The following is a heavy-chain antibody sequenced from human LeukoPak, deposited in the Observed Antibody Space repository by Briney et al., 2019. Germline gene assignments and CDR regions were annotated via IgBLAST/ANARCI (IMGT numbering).Heavy chain of an antibody. D-gene: IGHD1-26*01. Sequence: GGSLRLSCAASGFIVSNNYMSWVRQAPGKGLEWVSYISSSGSTIYYADSVKGRFTISRDNAKNSLYLQMNSLRAEDTAVYYCARDGGSFSYNMDVWGQGTTVTVSS. V-gene: IGHV3-11*01. CDR2: ISSSGSTI. J-gene: IGHJ6*02. CDR3: ARDGGSFSYNMDV. CDR1: GFIVSNNY.